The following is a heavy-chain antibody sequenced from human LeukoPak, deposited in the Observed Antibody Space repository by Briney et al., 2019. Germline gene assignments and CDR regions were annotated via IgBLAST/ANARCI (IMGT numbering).Heavy chain of an antibody. Sequence: ASVKVSCKASGYTFTGYYMHWVRQAPGQGLEWMGWINPNSGGTNYAQKFQGRVTMTRDTSISTAYMELSRLRSDDTAVYYCARAPRVVIQHNWFDPWGQGTLVTVSS. V-gene: IGHV1-2*02. CDR2: INPNSGGT. CDR1: GYTFTGYY. D-gene: IGHD3-3*01. CDR3: ARAPRVVIQHNWFDP. J-gene: IGHJ5*02.